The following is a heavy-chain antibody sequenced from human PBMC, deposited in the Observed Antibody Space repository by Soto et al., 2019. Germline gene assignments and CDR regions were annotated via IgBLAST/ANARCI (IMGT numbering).Heavy chain of an antibody. Sequence: QVQLVQSGAEVKKPGASVKVSCKASGYTSNTYNMYWVRQAPGQGLEWMGVINPSIGSTNYAQKFQSRVIMTRDTSTSTVYMELSTLRSDDTAVYYCARLYSGTRLDYWGQGTLVTVSS. CDR2: INPSIGST. CDR1: GYTSNTYN. CDR3: ARLYSGTRLDY. D-gene: IGHD1-26*01. V-gene: IGHV1-46*02. J-gene: IGHJ4*02.